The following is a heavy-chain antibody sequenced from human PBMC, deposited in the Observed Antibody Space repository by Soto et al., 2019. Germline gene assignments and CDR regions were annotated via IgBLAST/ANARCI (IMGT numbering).Heavy chain of an antibody. CDR3: ARGYDTALAPIF. Sequence: PSDSLSLTSAAYGGSFSSYHWGWIRQTPGKGLEWIGEINHPTTTNYNPSLKSRVIISLDTPKNQFSLKLSSVTAADTAVYYCARGYDTALAPIFWGQGILVTVSS. D-gene: IGHD5-18*01. CDR1: GGSFSSYH. V-gene: IGHV4-34*01. J-gene: IGHJ4*02. CDR2: INHPTTT.